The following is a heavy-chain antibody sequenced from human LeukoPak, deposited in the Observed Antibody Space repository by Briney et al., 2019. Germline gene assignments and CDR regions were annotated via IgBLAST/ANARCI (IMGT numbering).Heavy chain of an antibody. CDR3: ARDRRGSFYTFDL. V-gene: IGHV4-59*02. J-gene: IGHJ6*02. Sequence: SETLSLTCSVSGASVNGFFWNWVRQTPEKGLEWIGYVSHRGATTSNPTLKSRVSITIDTSKSQISLTMTSVTAADSPLYYCARDRRGSFYTFDLWGPGTTVSVS. CDR1: GASVNGFF. D-gene: IGHD1-26*01. CDR2: VSHRGAT.